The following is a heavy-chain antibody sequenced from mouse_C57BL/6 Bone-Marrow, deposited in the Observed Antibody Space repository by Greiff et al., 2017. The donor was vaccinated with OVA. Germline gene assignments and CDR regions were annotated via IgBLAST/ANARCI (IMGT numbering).Heavy chain of an antibody. CDR3: ARLDASDY. CDR2: ISNGGGST. J-gene: IGHJ4*01. V-gene: IGHV5-12*01. Sequence: EVKLMESGGGLVQPGGSLKLSCAASGFTFSDFYMYWIRQTPEKRLEWVAFISNGGGSTYYPDTVKGRFTISTDNAKNTLYLQMSRLKSEDTAMYYCARLDASDYLGQGTSVTVSS. CDR1: GFTFSDFY.